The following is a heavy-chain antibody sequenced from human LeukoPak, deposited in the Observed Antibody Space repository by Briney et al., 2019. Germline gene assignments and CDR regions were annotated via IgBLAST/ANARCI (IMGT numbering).Heavy chain of an antibody. CDR3: AREDTAMADAFDI. CDR2: IKQDGSET. V-gene: IGHV3-7*01. D-gene: IGHD5-18*01. Sequence: GGSLRLSCAASGFTFSSYSMNWVRQAPGKGLECLANIKQDGSETYYADSVKGRFTISRDNAKNSLYLQMNSLRAEDTAVYYCAREDTAMADAFDIWGQGTMVTVSS. CDR1: GFTFSSYS. J-gene: IGHJ3*02.